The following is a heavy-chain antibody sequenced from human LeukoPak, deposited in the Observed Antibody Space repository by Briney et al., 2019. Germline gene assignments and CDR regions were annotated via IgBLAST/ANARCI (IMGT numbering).Heavy chain of an antibody. CDR3: ARAKSAMVKNWFDP. J-gene: IGHJ5*02. V-gene: IGHV3-21*01. CDR1: GFTFSSYS. D-gene: IGHD5-18*01. Sequence: TAGGSLRLSCAASGFTFSSYSMNWVRQAPGKGLEWVSSISSSSSYIYYADSVKGRFTISRDNAKNSLYLQMNSLRAEDTAVYYCARAKSAMVKNWFDPWGQGTLVTVSS. CDR2: ISSSSSYI.